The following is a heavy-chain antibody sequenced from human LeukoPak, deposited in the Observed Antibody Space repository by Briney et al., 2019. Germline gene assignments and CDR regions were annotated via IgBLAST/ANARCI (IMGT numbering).Heavy chain of an antibody. V-gene: IGHV4-39*01. Sequence: PSETLSLTCTVSGYSISSSSYYWGWIRQPPGKGLEWIGSIYYSGSTYYNPSLKSRVTISVDTSKNQFSLRLNSVTAADTAVFYCARHHLGERGYYGSETFPYYFDKWGQGALVTVSS. J-gene: IGHJ4*02. CDR2: IYYSGST. CDR3: ARHHLGERGYYGSETFPYYFDK. CDR1: GYSISSSSYY. D-gene: IGHD3-10*01.